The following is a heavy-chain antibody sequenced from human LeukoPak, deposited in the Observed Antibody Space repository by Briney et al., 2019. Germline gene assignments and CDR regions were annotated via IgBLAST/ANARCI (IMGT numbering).Heavy chain of an antibody. J-gene: IGHJ4*02. Sequence: GGSLRLSCEVSGIYFIHAWFSWVRQASGKGLEWIGHVKGGSDAEPADYAASVKGRFTISRADSGNTLYLQMDSLRTEDTAVYFCTTSGGNWDYFDYWGQGAPVTVSS. CDR1: GIYFIHAW. D-gene: IGHD3-16*01. CDR3: TTSGGNWDYFDY. CDR2: VKGGSDAEPA. V-gene: IGHV3-15*01.